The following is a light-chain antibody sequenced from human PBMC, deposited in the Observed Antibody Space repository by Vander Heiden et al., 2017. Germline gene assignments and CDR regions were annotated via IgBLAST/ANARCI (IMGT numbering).Light chain of an antibody. Sequence: DIQLTQSPPSLSASVGDRVTITCRASQGISSYLAWYQQKPGKAPKLLIYAASTLQSGVPSGLGGGGSGTGFTLTIGSLQPENFATYYCQQSNSYPYTFGQGTKLEIK. J-gene: IGKJ2*01. CDR3: QQSNSYPYT. V-gene: IGKV1-9*01. CDR1: QGISSY. CDR2: AAS.